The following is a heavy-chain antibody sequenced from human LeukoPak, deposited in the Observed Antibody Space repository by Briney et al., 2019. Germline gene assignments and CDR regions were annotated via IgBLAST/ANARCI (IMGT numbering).Heavy chain of an antibody. CDR3: AKDQYAYSGSYLGDAFDI. D-gene: IGHD1-26*01. J-gene: IGHJ3*02. V-gene: IGHV3-30*02. Sequence: GGSLRLSCAASGFTFSSYGMHWVRQARGKWLEWVAFIRYDGSNKYYADSVKGRFTISRDNSKNTLYLQMNSLRAEDTAVYYCAKDQYAYSGSYLGDAFDIWGQGTMVTVSS. CDR2: IRYDGSNK. CDR1: GFTFSSYG.